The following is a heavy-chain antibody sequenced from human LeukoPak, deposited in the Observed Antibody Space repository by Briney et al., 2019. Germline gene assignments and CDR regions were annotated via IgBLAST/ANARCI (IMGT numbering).Heavy chain of an antibody. CDR2: IGTAGDT. V-gene: IGHV3-13*01. J-gene: IGHJ6*02. CDR1: GFTFSSYD. Sequence: QTGGSLRLSCAASGFTFSSYDMPWVRQATGKGLEWVSAIGTAGDTYYPGSVKGRFTISRENAKNSLYLQMNSLRAGDTAVYYCARGGITIFGVKWGMDVWGQGTTVTVSS. D-gene: IGHD3-3*01. CDR3: ARGGITIFGVKWGMDV.